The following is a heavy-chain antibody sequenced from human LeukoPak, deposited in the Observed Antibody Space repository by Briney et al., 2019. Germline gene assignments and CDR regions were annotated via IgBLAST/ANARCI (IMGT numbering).Heavy chain of an antibody. D-gene: IGHD2-15*01. V-gene: IGHV4-59*12. CDR1: GGSLSTFY. CDR3: ARGVLLYYYFDY. Sequence: PSETLSLTCTVSGGSLSTFYWSWVRQPPGTGLEWIGHIYYSGSTNYNPSLKSRVTMSVDTSKNQFSLKLRSVTAADTAVYYCARGVLLYYYFDYWGQGTLVTVSS. CDR2: IYYSGST. J-gene: IGHJ4*02.